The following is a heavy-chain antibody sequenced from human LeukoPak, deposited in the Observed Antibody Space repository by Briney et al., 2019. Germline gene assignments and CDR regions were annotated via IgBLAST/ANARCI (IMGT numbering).Heavy chain of an antibody. CDR1: GLNFNDAA. CDR3: AKDIQLSA. Sequence: GGSLRLSCAAPGLNFNDAAMTWGRQAPGKGLEWVSLIASSGRNTYYTDSVRGRFTISRDNSKKTLSLQMNSLRVEDTAIYYCAKDIQLSAWGLGTMVTVSS. J-gene: IGHJ3*01. CDR2: IASSGRNT. D-gene: IGHD5-24*01. V-gene: IGHV3-23*01.